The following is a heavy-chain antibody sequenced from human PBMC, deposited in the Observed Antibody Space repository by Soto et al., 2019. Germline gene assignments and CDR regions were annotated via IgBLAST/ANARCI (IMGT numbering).Heavy chain of an antibody. Sequence: QVQLVQSGAEVKKPGASVKVSCKASGYTFTGYYMHWVRQAPGQGLEWMGWINPNSGGTNYAQKFQGRVTMTRDTSISTPYMELSRLRSDDTAVYYCARTRGYGDYDVLGDAFDIWGQGTMVTVSS. CDR3: ARTRGYGDYDVLGDAFDI. J-gene: IGHJ3*02. CDR1: GYTFTGYY. D-gene: IGHD4-17*01. CDR2: INPNSGGT. V-gene: IGHV1-2*02.